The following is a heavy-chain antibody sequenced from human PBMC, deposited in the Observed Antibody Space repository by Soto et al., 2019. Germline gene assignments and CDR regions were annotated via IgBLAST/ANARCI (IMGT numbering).Heavy chain of an antibody. D-gene: IGHD3-3*01. CDR3: AKEHNGITIFAG. V-gene: IGHV3-30*18. CDR2: ISYDGSNK. J-gene: IGHJ4*02. Sequence: QVQLVESGGGVVQPGRSLRLSCAASGFTFSSYGMHWVRQAPGKGLEWVAVISYDGSNKYYADSVKGRFTISRDNSKNTLYLQMNSLRAEDTAVYYCAKEHNGITIFAGRGQGTLVTVSS. CDR1: GFTFSSYG.